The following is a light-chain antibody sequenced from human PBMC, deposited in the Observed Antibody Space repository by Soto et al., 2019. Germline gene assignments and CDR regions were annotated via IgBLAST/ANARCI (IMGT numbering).Light chain of an antibody. CDR2: AAS. J-gene: IGKJ1*01. CDR3: QQYYTYWT. CDR1: QSIDRW. V-gene: IGKV1-5*01. Sequence: DTQMTQSPSTLSASVGDRVTITCRASQSIDRWLAWYQQKPGKAPKLLIYAASSLESGVPSRFSGSGSGTEFALTSSSLQPDDFATYHCQQYYTYWTFGQGTKVEIK.